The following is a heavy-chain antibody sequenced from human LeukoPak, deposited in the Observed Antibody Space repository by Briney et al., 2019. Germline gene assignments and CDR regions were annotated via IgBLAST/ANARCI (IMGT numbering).Heavy chain of an antibody. CDR3: AKVRRDYYDSSGYYYVWIGYSFDY. V-gene: IGHV3-23*01. CDR2: ISGSGGST. D-gene: IGHD3-22*01. Sequence: PGGSLRLSCAASGFTFSSYAMSWVRQAPGKGLEWVSAISGSGGSTYYADSVKGRFTISRDNSKNTLYLQMNSLRAEDTAVYYCAKVRRDYYDSSGYYYVWIGYSFDYWGQGTLVTVSS. CDR1: GFTFSSYA. J-gene: IGHJ4*02.